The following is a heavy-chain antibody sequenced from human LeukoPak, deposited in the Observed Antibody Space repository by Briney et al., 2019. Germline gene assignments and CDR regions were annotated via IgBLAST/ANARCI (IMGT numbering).Heavy chain of an antibody. V-gene: IGHV1-8*01. CDR1: GYTFTSYD. CDR3: ARAALASCPAGY. Sequence: ASVKVSCKASGYTFTSYDINWVRQATGQGLEWMGWMNPNSGNTDYAQKFQGRVTMTRNTSISTAYMELSSLRSEDTAVYYCARAALASCPAGYWGQGTLVTVSS. CDR2: MNPNSGNT. J-gene: IGHJ4*02.